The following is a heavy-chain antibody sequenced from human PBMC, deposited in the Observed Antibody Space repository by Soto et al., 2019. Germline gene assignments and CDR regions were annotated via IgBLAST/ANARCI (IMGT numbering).Heavy chain of an antibody. CDR2: IKTKTDVGTT. Sequence: EVQLVESGGGLVKPGGSLRLSCVASGFTFSDAWMNWVRQAPGKGLEWVGRIKTKTDVGTTDYAAPVKGRFTISRDDSKNTLYLQMNSLKTEDTAVYYCTTNDAFDIWGQGTMVTVSS. CDR1: GFTFSDAW. V-gene: IGHV3-15*01. J-gene: IGHJ3*02. CDR3: TTNDAFDI.